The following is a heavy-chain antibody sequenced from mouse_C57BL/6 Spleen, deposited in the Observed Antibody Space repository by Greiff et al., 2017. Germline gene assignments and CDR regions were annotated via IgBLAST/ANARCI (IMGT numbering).Heavy chain of an antibody. V-gene: IGHV3-6*01. D-gene: IGHD2-5*01. Sequence: EVKVEESGPGLVKPSQSLSLTCSVTGYSITSGYYWNWIRQFPGNKLEWMGYISYDGSNNYNPSLKNRISITRDTSKNQFFLKLNSVTTEDTATYYCARKGSNSNYWGQGTTLTVSS. CDR3: ARKGSNSNY. J-gene: IGHJ2*01. CDR2: ISYDGSN. CDR1: GYSITSGYY.